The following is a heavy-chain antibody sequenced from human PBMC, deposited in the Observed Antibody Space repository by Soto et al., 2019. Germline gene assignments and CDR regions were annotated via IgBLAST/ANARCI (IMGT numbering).Heavy chain of an antibody. CDR2: MNPNSGNT. D-gene: IGHD1-1*01. V-gene: IGHV1-8*01. J-gene: IGHJ4*01. CDR3: ARAFPHNPRNRYFDY. CDR1: GYTFTSYD. Sequence: ASVKVSCKASGYTFTSYDIDWVRQATGQGLEWMGWMNPNSGNTGYAKKFQGRVFMTRNTSISTAYLELRNLRSDDTAVYFCARAFPHNPRNRYFDYWGQGSLVTVSS.